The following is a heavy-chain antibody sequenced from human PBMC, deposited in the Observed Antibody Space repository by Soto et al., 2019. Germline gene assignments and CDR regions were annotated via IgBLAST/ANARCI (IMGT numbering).Heavy chain of an antibody. J-gene: IGHJ5*01. CDR2: VYYSGGT. V-gene: IGHV4-59*01. Sequence: SDTVSLTCTGSGGPISSYYWTWIRQPPGKGLEWIGYVYYSGGTNYNPSLQSRVTISVDTSKSQFSLNLSSVTAADTAVYYCARNHRYNSGWYESWG. CDR1: GGPISSYY. CDR3: ARNHRYNSGWYES. D-gene: IGHD6-19*01.